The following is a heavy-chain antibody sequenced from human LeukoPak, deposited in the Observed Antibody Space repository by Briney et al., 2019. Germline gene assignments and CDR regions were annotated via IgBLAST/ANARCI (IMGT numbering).Heavy chain of an antibody. CDR2: ISGSGGST. V-gene: IGHV3-23*01. D-gene: IGHD3-22*01. CDR1: GFTFIIYE. CDR3: AKDSRHYYDSSIDAFDI. J-gene: IGHJ3*02. Sequence: PGGSLRLSCAASGFTFIIYEMNWVRQAPGKGLEWVSAISGSGGSTYYADSVKGRFTISRDNSKNTLYLQMNSLRAEDTAVYYCAKDSRHYYDSSIDAFDIWGQGTMVTVSS.